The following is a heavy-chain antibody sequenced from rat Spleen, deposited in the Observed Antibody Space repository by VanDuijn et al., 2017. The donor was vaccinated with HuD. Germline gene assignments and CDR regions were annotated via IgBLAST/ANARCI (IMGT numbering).Heavy chain of an antibody. V-gene: IGHV3-1*01. CDR2: ISYSGST. CDR3: ARYRGSLQWPFDY. D-gene: IGHD1-1*01. Sequence: EVQLQESGPGLVKPSQSLSLTCSVTFYSITSSYSWSWIRKFPGNKMEWMGDISYSGSTSYNPSLKSRISITRDTSKNQFFLQLNSVTTEDTATYYCARYRGSLQWPFDYWGQGVMVTVSS. CDR1: FYSITSSYS. J-gene: IGHJ2*01.